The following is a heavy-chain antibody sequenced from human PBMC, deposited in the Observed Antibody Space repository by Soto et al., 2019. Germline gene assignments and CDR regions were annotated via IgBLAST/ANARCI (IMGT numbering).Heavy chain of an antibody. CDR1: GFTFSSYG. CDR3: AKDQGYYYGMDV. J-gene: IGHJ6*02. CDR2: ISYDGSNK. Sequence: QVQLVESGGGVVQPGRSLRLSCAASGFTFSSYGMHWVRQAPGKGLEWVAVISYDGSNKYYADSVKGRFTISRDNSKNTLYLQMNSLRAEDTAVYYCAKDQGYYYGMDVWGQGTTVTVSS. V-gene: IGHV3-30*18.